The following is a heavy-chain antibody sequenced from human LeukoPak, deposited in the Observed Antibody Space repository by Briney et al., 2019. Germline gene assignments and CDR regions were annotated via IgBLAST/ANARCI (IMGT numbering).Heavy chain of an antibody. CDR2: IIPIFGTA. J-gene: IGHJ4*02. D-gene: IGHD6-6*01. V-gene: IGHV1-69*05. CDR3: ARTRDVYSSLFDY. Sequence: SVKVSCKASGYTFTSYGISWVRQAPGQGLEWMGGIIPIFGTANYAQKFQGRVTITTDESTSTAYMELSSLRSEDTAVYYCARTRDVYSSLFDYWGQGTLVTVSS. CDR1: GYTFTSYG.